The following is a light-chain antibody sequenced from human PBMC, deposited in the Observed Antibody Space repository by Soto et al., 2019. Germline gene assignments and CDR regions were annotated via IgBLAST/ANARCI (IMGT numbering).Light chain of an antibody. Sequence: DIQMTQSPSTLSASVGGRVTITCRASQSISTWLAWYQQKPGKAPKLLIFDASSFESGVPSRFSGSGSGTEFTLTITGLQPDDFGTYYCQQYNGYSWTFGQGTKV. CDR3: QQYNGYSWT. CDR2: DAS. CDR1: QSISTW. J-gene: IGKJ1*01. V-gene: IGKV1-5*01.